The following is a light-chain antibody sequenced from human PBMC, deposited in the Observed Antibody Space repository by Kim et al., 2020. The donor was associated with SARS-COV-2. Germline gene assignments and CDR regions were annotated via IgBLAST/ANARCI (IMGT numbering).Light chain of an antibody. CDR2: KAS. CDR1: QSFNDW. Sequence: DIQMTQFPSTLSGYVGDRVTITCRASQSFNDWLAWYQQKPGKAPNLLIYKASNLKSGGSSRFSGSGSGTEFTLTISSLQPDDAATYYCQQYSHESRAFGQRTKVDIK. J-gene: IGKJ1*01. CDR3: QQYSHESRA. V-gene: IGKV1-5*03.